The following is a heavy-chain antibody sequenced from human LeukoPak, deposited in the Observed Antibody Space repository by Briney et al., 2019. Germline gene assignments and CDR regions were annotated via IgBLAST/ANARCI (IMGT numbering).Heavy chain of an antibody. J-gene: IGHJ3*02. V-gene: IGHV3-9*01. CDR3: ARAWTPRGAYAFDI. CDR2: ISWNSGII. Sequence: GGSLRLSCAASGFTFDDYAMHWVRHAPRKGLEWVSGISWNSGIIDSAYSVKGRVTISRGNAKNSLYLRMSSLRAEDTAVYYCARAWTPRGAYAFDIWGQGTMVTVSS. D-gene: IGHD3/OR15-3a*01. CDR1: GFTFDDYA.